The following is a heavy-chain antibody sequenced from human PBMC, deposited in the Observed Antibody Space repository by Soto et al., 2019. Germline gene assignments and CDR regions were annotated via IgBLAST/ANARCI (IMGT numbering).Heavy chain of an antibody. Sequence: PGESLKISCQGFGYSFANYWIGWVRQMPGKGLEWMGIIYPGDSNTKYSPSFQGQVTISADKSISTAYLQLSSLKASDSAMYYCAKHLLTCSYSICYGIDVCGQGIPVSVS. V-gene: IGHV5-51*01. CDR1: GYSFANYW. J-gene: IGHJ6*02. CDR2: IYPGDSNT. D-gene: IGHD2-21*01. CDR3: AKHLLTCSYSICYGIDV.